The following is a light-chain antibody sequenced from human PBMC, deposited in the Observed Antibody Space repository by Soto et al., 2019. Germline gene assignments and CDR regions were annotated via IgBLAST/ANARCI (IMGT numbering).Light chain of an antibody. V-gene: IGKV1-39*01. Sequence: DIQMTQSPSSLSASVGDRVTITCRASQSISSNLNWYQQKPGKAPKLLIYAASNLQSGVPSTFSGSGSGTDFTLTISSLQPEDVATYHCQQSSSFPWTFGQGTKVDIK. CDR1: QSISSN. CDR3: QQSSSFPWT. J-gene: IGKJ1*01. CDR2: AAS.